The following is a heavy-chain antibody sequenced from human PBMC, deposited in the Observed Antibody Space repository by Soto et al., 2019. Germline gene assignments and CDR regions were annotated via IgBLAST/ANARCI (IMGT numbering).Heavy chain of an antibody. CDR2: TYHSGNP. J-gene: IGHJ4*02. V-gene: IGHV4-30-2*01. D-gene: IGHD6-13*01. CDR3: ARLLTAAAHTDY. Sequence: SETLSLTCDVSGDTISTGGYTWAWIRQPPGKALEWIGHTYHSGNPCYNPSLKSRVIISVDRSKNPSSLELISVTSADTAVYYCARLLTAAAHTDYWGQGTLVTVSS. CDR1: GDTISTGGYT.